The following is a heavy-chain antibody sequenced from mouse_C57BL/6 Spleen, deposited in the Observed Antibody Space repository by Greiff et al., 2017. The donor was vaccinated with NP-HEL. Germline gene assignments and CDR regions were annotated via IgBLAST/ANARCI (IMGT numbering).Heavy chain of an antibody. D-gene: IGHD1-1*01. CDR2: MYPGDGDT. Sequence: VQLQQSGPELVKPGASVKISCKASGYAFSSSWMNWVKQRPGKGLEWIGRMYPGDGDTNYNGKFKGKATLTADKSSSTAYMQLSSLTSEDSAVYFCARDYYGSSPDYWGQGTTLTVSS. CDR3: ARDYYGSSPDY. V-gene: IGHV1-82*01. J-gene: IGHJ2*01. CDR1: GYAFSSSW.